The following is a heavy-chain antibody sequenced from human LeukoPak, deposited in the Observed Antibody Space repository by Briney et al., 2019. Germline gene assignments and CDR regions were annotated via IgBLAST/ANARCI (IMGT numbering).Heavy chain of an antibody. CDR1: GYSFSSYW. V-gene: IGHV5-51*01. Sequence: GESLKISCQTSGYSFSSYWMGWVRQMPGKGLEWIGIIHPGDSDTRYSPSFQGQVSISADKSTSAAYLQWSSLKASDSAKYYCARRGHSGSFLDSFDIWGQGTLVTVSS. D-gene: IGHD5-12*01. CDR2: IHPGDSDT. CDR3: ARRGHSGSFLDSFDI. J-gene: IGHJ4*02.